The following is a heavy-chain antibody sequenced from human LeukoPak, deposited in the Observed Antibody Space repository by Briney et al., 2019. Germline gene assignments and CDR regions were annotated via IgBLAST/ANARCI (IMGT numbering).Heavy chain of an antibody. V-gene: IGHV4-39*01. D-gene: IGHD3-3*01. J-gene: IGHJ6*03. CDR1: GGSISSSSYY. Sequence: SETLSLTCTVSGGSISSSSYYWGWIRRPPWKGLEWIGSIYYSGSTYYNPSLKSRVTISVDTSKNQFSLKLSSVTAADTAVYYFASSNYYDFWSGYYPVGYYYHYMDVWGKGTTVTVSS. CDR3: ASSNYYDFWSGYYPVGYYYHYMDV. CDR2: IYYSGST.